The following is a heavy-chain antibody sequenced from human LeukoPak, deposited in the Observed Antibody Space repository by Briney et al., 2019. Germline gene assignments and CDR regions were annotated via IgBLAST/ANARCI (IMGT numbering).Heavy chain of an antibody. V-gene: IGHV3-48*01. Sequence: PGGSLRLSCAASGFTFSRHSMNWVRQAPGKGLEWLSYISVSSSTIYYADSVKGRFTIARDNAKNSLYLQMNSLRAEDTAVYYCARDLGTGGYGSGTYYFDYWGQGTLVTVSS. D-gene: IGHD3-10*01. CDR3: ARDLGTGGYGSGTYYFDY. CDR1: GFTFSRHS. J-gene: IGHJ4*02. CDR2: ISVSSSTI.